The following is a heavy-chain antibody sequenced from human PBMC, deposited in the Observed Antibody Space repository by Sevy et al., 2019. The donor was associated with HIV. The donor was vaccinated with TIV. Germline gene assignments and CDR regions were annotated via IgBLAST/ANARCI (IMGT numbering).Heavy chain of an antibody. CDR1: GYTFTNYW. D-gene: IGHD1-20*01. CDR2: IYPGDSET. V-gene: IGHV5-51*01. Sequence: GESLKISCKGSGYTFTNYWIGWVRQMPGKGLEWMGGIYPGDSETIYSPSFEGQVSISVDKSISTAYLQWSSRKASDTAMYYCARRTVYASYFFDYWGQGTLVTVSS. J-gene: IGHJ4*02. CDR3: ARRTVYASYFFDY.